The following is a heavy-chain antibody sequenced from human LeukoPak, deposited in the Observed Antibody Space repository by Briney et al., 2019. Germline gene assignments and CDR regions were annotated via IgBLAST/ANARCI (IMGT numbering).Heavy chain of an antibody. Sequence: PSETLSLTCAVSGGSFSGFRWHWIRQPPGKGPEWIGEINHSGGTTYNPSLKSRVTISVDTSKNQFSLKLSSVTAADTAVYYCARMVWFGVYYFDYWGQGTLVTVSS. CDR1: GGSFSGFR. D-gene: IGHD3-10*01. V-gene: IGHV4-34*01. CDR2: INHSGGT. J-gene: IGHJ4*02. CDR3: ARMVWFGVYYFDY.